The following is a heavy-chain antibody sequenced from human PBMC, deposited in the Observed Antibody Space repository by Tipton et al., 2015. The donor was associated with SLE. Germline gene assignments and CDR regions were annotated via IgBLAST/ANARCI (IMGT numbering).Heavy chain of an antibody. CDR1: GFTFRSYW. Sequence: SLRLSCEASGFTFRSYWMHWVRQVPGKGLVWVSRINSDGSETVYVASVKGRFTTSRDNAKSTLYLQLNSLRDEDSAVYFCARSSKWGLSAGGFDYWGQGTLVTVSS. V-gene: IGHV3-74*01. CDR3: ARSSKWGLSAGGFDY. D-gene: IGHD7-27*01. CDR2: INSDGSET. J-gene: IGHJ4*02.